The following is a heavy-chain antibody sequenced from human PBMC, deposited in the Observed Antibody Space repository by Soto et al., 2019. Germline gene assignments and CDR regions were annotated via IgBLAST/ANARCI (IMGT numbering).Heavy chain of an antibody. CDR2: IYSGGST. J-gene: IGHJ3*01. V-gene: IGHV3-53*01. Sequence: EVQLVESGGGLIQPGGALRLSCSASGFTFSSNDMNWVRQAPGKGLEWVSLIYSGGSTYYADSVKGRFTISRDTSKNTLYLQMSSLRAEDTAVYYCATRPVVPGAPWGQGKMVPVSS. CDR1: GFTFSSND. CDR3: ATRPVVPGAP. D-gene: IGHD2-2*01.